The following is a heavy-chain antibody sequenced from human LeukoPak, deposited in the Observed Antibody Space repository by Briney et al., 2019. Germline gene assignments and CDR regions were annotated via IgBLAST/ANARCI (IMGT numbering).Heavy chain of an antibody. J-gene: IGHJ3*02. CDR3: ARDSGSLGYCSGGRCPQGAFDI. D-gene: IGHD2-15*01. CDR2: ISSSSSYI. V-gene: IGHV3-21*01. CDR1: GFTFSSYS. Sequence: GGSLRLSCAASGFTFSSYSMNWVRQAPGKGLEWVSSISSSSSYIYYADSVKGRFTISRDNAKNSLYLQMNSLRAEDTAVYYCARDSGSLGYCSGGRCPQGAFDIWGQGTMVTVSS.